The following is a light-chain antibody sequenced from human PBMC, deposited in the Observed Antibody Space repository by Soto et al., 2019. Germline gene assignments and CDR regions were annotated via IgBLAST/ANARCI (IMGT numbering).Light chain of an antibody. CDR2: DVT. CDR3: SSYTSSDTYVV. V-gene: IGLV2-14*03. CDR1: SSDIGSHNY. Sequence: QSALTQPASVSGSPGQSITISCTGTSSDIGSHNYVSWYQQHPGKAPRLMIYDVTNRPSGVSNRFSGSKSGYTASLTISGLQAEDEGDYYCSSYTSSDTYVVFGGGTKLTVL. J-gene: IGLJ2*01.